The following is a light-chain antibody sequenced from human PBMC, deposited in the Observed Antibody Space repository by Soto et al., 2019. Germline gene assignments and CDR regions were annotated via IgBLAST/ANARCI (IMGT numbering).Light chain of an antibody. J-gene: IGKJ1*01. CDR2: KAS. CDR1: QSINNW. V-gene: IGKV1-5*03. Sequence: DIQMTQSPSTLSASVGDRVTITCRASQSINNWLAWYQQKPGRAPKLLIYKASSLESGVPSRFSGSGSGTEFTLSISSPQPDDFATYYCQQYNGYSQTFGQGTKVEIK. CDR3: QQYNGYSQT.